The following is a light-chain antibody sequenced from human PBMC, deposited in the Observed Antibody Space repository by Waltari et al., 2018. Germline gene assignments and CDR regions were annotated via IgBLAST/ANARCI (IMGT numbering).Light chain of an antibody. Sequence: QSELTQPPSASGTAGQRVTFSCSGDNSNIGSNEISWYQQFPGTAPQLLIYSDHQRLAGVPARCAASKSGTTASLTISGLQSEDEASYYCATWDDSLNGPLFGGGTKLTVL. V-gene: IGLV1-44*01. J-gene: IGLJ2*01. CDR3: ATWDDSLNGPL. CDR2: SDH. CDR1: NSNIGSNE.